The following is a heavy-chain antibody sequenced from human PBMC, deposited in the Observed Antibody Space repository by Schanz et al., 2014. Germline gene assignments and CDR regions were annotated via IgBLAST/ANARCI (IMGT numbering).Heavy chain of an antibody. Sequence: EQLVESGGGLVKPGGSLRLSCAASGFSIRNHDMHWVRQATGAGLEWVSAIGTAGDTFYLDSVKGRFTISRDNSKNTLHLQVTSLRAEDTAIYYCARDGNYYGSRNYYKTPYYFDYWGQGTLVTVSS. CDR1: GFSIRNHD. J-gene: IGHJ4*02. CDR2: IGTAGDT. CDR3: ARDGNYYGSRNYYKTPYYFDY. D-gene: IGHD3-10*01. V-gene: IGHV3-13*04.